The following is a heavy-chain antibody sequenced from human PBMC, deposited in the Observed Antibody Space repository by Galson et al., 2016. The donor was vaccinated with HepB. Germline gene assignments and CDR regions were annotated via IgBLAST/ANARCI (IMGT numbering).Heavy chain of an antibody. J-gene: IGHJ4*02. CDR3: ASATYYSDNCDLQYYFDY. D-gene: IGHD3-22*01. V-gene: IGHV4-4*02. CDR1: GDSMIVNRW. CDR2: IFHSGNS. Sequence: SETLSLTCDVFGDSMIVNRWWSWIRQPPGKGLEWIGEIFHSGNSNYNPSLQSRVTISIDKSRSQFSLKLNSVTAADTAIYYCASATYYSDNCDLQYYFDYWGQGTQVTVSS.